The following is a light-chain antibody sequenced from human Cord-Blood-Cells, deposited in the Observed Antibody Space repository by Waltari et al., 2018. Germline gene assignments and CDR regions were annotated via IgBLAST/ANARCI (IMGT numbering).Light chain of an antibody. CDR2: GKN. J-gene: IGLJ2*01. V-gene: IGLV3-19*01. Sequence: SSELTQDPAVSVALGQTVRITCQGDSLRSYYASWYQQKPGQAPVLVIYGKNNRPSGIPDRFSGSSSGNTASLTITAAQAEDEAGYYCNSRDSSGNHVVFGGGTKLTVL. CDR1: SLRSYY. CDR3: NSRDSSGNHVV.